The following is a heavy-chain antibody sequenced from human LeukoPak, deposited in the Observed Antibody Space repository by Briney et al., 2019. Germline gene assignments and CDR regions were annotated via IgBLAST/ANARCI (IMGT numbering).Heavy chain of an antibody. Sequence: PGGSLSLSSAASGFTFSNGWMSWVGRAPRKGGEWVGRIKSKTDGGTTDYAAPVKARFTISRDDSKNTLYLKMNSLKTEDTAVYSCTTDPDCSGGSCYPVGYFDYWGQGTLVTVSS. J-gene: IGHJ4*02. D-gene: IGHD2-15*01. CDR1: GFTFSNGW. CDR2: IKSKTDGGTT. V-gene: IGHV3-15*01. CDR3: TTDPDCSGGSCYPVGYFDY.